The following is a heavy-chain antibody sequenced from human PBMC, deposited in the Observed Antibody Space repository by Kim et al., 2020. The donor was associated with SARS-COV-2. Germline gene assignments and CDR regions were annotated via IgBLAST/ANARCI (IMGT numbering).Heavy chain of an antibody. CDR3: ARAFNRNFDH. V-gene: IGHV6-1*01. Sequence: NDYAGSVKSRITINPDTSKNQFSLQLSSVTPVDTALYYCARAFNRNFDHWGQGTLVTISS. CDR2: N. D-gene: IGHD3-16*01. J-gene: IGHJ4*02.